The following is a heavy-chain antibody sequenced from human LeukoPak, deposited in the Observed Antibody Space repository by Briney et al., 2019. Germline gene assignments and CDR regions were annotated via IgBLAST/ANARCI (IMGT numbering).Heavy chain of an antibody. J-gene: IGHJ4*02. CDR2: ISGYNDNT. Sequence: QPGGSLRLSCAASGFTFNIYAMSWVRQAPGKGLEWVSTISGYNDNTYYADSVKGRFTISRDNSKNTLFLQMNSLKAEDTAVYYCAKACSATCYSTFDFWGRGTLVTVSS. CDR1: GFTFNIYA. D-gene: IGHD2-15*01. V-gene: IGHV3-23*01. CDR3: AKACSATCYSTFDF.